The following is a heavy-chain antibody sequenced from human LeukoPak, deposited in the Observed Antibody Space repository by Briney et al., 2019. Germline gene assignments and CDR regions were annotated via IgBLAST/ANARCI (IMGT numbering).Heavy chain of an antibody. CDR2: IQTSGST. J-gene: IGHJ4*02. CDR3: ARVGSGWSFDY. V-gene: IGHV4-4*07. D-gene: IGHD6-19*01. Sequence: SETLSLTCTVSGGSISSYYWSWIRQPAGRGLEWIGRIQTSGSTNYNPSLKSRVTMSVDTSKNKFCLKVNSVTAADTAVYYCARVGSGWSFDYWGQGTLVTVSS. CDR1: GGSISSYY.